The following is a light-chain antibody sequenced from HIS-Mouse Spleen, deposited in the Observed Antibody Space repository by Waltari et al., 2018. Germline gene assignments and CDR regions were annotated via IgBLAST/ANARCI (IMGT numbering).Light chain of an antibody. Sequence: QSALTQPASVSGSPGQSITISCTGTSSDVGSENLVSSYHQHPGKAPKPMIYEGSKRPSGVSNRFSGSKSGNTASLTISGLQAEDEADYYCCSYAGSSTWVFGGGTKLTVL. CDR2: EGS. V-gene: IGLV2-23*01. CDR1: SSDVGSENL. CDR3: CSYAGSSTWV. J-gene: IGLJ3*02.